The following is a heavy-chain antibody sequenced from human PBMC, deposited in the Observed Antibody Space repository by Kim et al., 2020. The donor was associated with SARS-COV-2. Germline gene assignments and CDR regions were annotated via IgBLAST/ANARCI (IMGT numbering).Heavy chain of an antibody. V-gene: IGHV3-30*02. J-gene: IGHJ4*02. CDR3: AKIPTSCSGGSCPIDY. D-gene: IGHD2-15*01. Sequence: SVKGRFTISRDNSKNTLYLQMNSLRAEDTAVYYCAKIPTSCSGGSCPIDYWGQGTLVTVSS.